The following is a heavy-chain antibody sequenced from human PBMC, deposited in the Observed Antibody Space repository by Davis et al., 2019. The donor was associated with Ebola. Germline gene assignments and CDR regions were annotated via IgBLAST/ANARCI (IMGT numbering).Heavy chain of an antibody. CDR3: ARGSGSGWYNFDY. CDR1: GYTFTSYY. V-gene: IGHV1-46*01. CDR2: INPSGGST. D-gene: IGHD6-19*01. J-gene: IGHJ4*02. Sequence: AASVKVSCKASGYTFTSYYMHWVRQAPGQGLEWMGIINPSGGSTSYAQKFQGRVTMTRNTSISTAYMELSSLKSEDTAVYYCARGSGSGWYNFDYWGPGTLVTVSS.